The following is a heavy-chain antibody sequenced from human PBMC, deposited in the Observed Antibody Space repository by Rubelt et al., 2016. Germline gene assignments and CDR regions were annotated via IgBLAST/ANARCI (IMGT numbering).Heavy chain of an antibody. CDR2: VGINPATV. CDR3: AREMGGVVTYFDY. V-gene: IGHV3-48*01. CDR1: EFTFSSYS. D-gene: IGHD4-23*01. Sequence: AASEFTFSSYSMNWVRQAPGKGLEWISFVGINPATVHYADSVEGRFTVSRDNAKNSLCLQMNSLRAEDTAVYYCAREMGGVVTYFDYWGQGTLVTVSS. J-gene: IGHJ4*02.